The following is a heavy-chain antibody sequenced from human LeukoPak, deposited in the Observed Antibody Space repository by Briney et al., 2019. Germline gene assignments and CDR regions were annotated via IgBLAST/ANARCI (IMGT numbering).Heavy chain of an antibody. Sequence: SETLSLTCGVYGGSFSGYYWSWIRQPPGKGLEWIGEINHSGSTNYNPSLKSRVTISVDTSKNQFSLKLSSVTAADTAVHYCARVGHGGYSYGYSNWFDPWGQGTLVTVSS. CDR1: GGSFSGYY. J-gene: IGHJ5*02. CDR2: INHSGST. D-gene: IGHD5-18*01. CDR3: ARVGHGGYSYGYSNWFDP. V-gene: IGHV4-34*01.